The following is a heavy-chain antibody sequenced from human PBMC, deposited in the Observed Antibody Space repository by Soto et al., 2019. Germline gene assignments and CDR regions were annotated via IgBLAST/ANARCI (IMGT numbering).Heavy chain of an antibody. CDR3: ASGIMITFGGVINYYMDV. CDR1: GGSISSYY. V-gene: IGHV4-59*01. J-gene: IGHJ6*03. Sequence: SETLSLTCTVSGGSISSYYWSWIRQPPGKGLEWIGYIYYSGSTNYNPSLKSRVTISVDTSKNQFSLKLRSVTAADTAVYYCASGIMITFGGVINYYMDVWGKGTTVTVSS. CDR2: IYYSGST. D-gene: IGHD3-16*02.